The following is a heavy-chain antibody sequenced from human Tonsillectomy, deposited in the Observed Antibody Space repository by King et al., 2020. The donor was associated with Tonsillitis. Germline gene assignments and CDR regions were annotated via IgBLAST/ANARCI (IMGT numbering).Heavy chain of an antibody. CDR1: GFSVSTKGMR. D-gene: IGHD2-2*01. CDR3: ARIPSRGLLANAFDI. V-gene: IGHV2-70*04. J-gene: IGHJ3*02. CDR2: IDWDDDK. Sequence: TLKESGPALVKPTQTLTLTCSGSGFSVSTKGMRVSWIRQPPGKALEWLARIDWDDDKFYSTSLKTRLTISKDSSKNQVVLTITNMDPVDTATYYCARIPSRGLLANAFDIWGQGTMVTVSS.